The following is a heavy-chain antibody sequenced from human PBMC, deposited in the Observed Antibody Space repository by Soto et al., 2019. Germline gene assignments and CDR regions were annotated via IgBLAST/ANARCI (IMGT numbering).Heavy chain of an antibody. CDR3: VKDRDSNSWPSRDV. CDR2: ISPNSGNI. D-gene: IGHD3-22*01. Sequence: QVHLVQSGAEVKKPGASVNVSCKTPGYTFTRNGISWVRQAPGQGLEWMGWISPNSGNIKYAQKLQGRVIMTTDTSTSTAYMELRSLRFDDTAVHYCVKDRDSNSWPSRDVWGPGTTVTVSS. CDR1: GYTFTRNG. V-gene: IGHV1-18*01. J-gene: IGHJ6*02.